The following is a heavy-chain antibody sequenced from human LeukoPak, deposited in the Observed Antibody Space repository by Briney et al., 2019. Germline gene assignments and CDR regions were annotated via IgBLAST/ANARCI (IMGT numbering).Heavy chain of an antibody. J-gene: IGHJ4*02. CDR1: GGSFSGYY. D-gene: IGHD6-6*01. V-gene: IGHV4-34*01. CDR2: INHSGST. Sequence: SETLSLTCAVYGGSFSGYYWSWIRQPPGKGLEWIGEINHSGSTNYNPSLKSRVTISVDASKNQFSLKLSSVTAADTAVYYCARRARARYFDSWGQGTLVTVSS. CDR3: ARRARARYFDS.